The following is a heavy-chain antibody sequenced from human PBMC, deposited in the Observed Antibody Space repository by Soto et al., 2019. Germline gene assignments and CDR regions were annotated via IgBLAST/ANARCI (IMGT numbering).Heavy chain of an antibody. Sequence: QVQLQESGPGLVKPSGTLSLTCAVSGDSISSPKWWTWLRQPPGKGLEWIGDLLHSGTTNYNPSLKRRVILLVDKSQTQFSLCLTSVTAADTAIYFCAYRSGWYRHDVWGQGTSVTVSS. CDR3: AYRSGWYRHDV. CDR2: LLHSGTT. D-gene: IGHD6-19*01. J-gene: IGHJ3*01. V-gene: IGHV4-4*02. CDR1: GDSISSPKW.